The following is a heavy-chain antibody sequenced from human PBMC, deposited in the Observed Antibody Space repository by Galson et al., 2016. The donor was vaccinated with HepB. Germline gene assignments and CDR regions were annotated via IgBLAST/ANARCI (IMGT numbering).Heavy chain of an antibody. CDR3: ARLLTSSSWYGWFDP. Sequence: SLRLSCAASGFTFRTYNMNWVRQAPGKGLEWVASIRSGSSSIYYADSAKGRFTISRDNAKNSLYLQMNSLRAEDTVLYYCARLLTSSSWYGWFDPWGQGTLVTVSS. CDR1: GFTFRTYN. D-gene: IGHD6-13*01. CDR2: IRSGSSSI. V-gene: IGHV3-21*01. J-gene: IGHJ5*02.